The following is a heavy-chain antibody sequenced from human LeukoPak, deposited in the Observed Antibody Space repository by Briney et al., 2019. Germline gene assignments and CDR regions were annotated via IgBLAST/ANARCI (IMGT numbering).Heavy chain of an antibody. V-gene: IGHV3-74*01. D-gene: IGHD6-13*01. CDR3: AREHYSSSCPDY. CDR2: INSDGSST. Sequence: GGSLRLSCAASGFTFSSYWMHWVCQASGKGLVWVSRINSDGSSTNYADSVKGRFTISRDNAKNTLYLQMNSLRAEDTAVYYCAREHYSSSCPDYWGQGTLVTVSS. J-gene: IGHJ4*02. CDR1: GFTFSSYW.